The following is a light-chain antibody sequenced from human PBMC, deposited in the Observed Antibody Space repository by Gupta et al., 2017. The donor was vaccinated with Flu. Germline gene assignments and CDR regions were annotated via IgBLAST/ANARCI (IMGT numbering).Light chain of an antibody. V-gene: IGLV3-10*01. CDR1: ALPKKC. CDR2: EDS. Sequence: SYELTQPPSVSVSPGQTARITRYGDALPKKCSYWYQQKSGQAPVLVIYEDSKRHSGIPERISCSMSGTMATFTITGAQAEEEAAYYCYSTDNSCNNYRVFGGGTMLTVL. CDR3: YSTDNSCNNYRV. J-gene: IGLJ2*01.